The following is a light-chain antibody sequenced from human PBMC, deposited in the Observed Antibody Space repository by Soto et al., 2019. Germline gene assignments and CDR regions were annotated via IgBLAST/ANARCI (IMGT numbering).Light chain of an antibody. V-gene: IGKV1-5*03. CDR1: QTISSR. Sequence: DIQMTQSPSSLSASVGDRVTITCRARQTISSRLAWYQQKPGQDPKLLIYKATNLQTGVASRFSGSGSGTEFSLTISSLQPDDFAVYYCQQYNEFQYTFGQGTRLDI. CDR2: KAT. J-gene: IGKJ2*01. CDR3: QQYNEFQYT.